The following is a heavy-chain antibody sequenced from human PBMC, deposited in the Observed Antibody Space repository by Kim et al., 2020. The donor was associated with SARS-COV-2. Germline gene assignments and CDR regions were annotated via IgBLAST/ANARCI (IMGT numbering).Heavy chain of an antibody. CDR3: ARKRKSPRILTGPDY. J-gene: IGHJ4*02. V-gene: IGHV3-21*01. CDR1: GFTFNTYG. Sequence: GGSLRLSCAASGFTFNTYGMNWVRQAPGKGLEWVSSINDNGAHLYYVDSVRGRFTISRDNAKNSLYLQMNSLRPEDTAVYYCARKRKSPRILTGPDYWGQGTLVTVSS. D-gene: IGHD3-9*01. CDR2: INDNGAHL.